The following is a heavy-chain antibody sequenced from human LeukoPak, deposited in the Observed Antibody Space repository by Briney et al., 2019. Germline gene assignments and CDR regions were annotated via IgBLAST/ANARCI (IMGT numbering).Heavy chain of an antibody. CDR3: ARELAGAYFDY. V-gene: IGHV4-4*02. D-gene: IGHD6-19*01. CDR1: GGSISSSNG. Sequence: PSGPLSLTCAVCGGSISSSNGWGRVRPRQGKGLEWIGEICHSGSTNCKPSLRRLLTISVDKSKNQFSLKLSSVTAADTAVYYCARELAGAYFDYGGQGTLVTVSS. J-gene: IGHJ4*02. CDR2: ICHSGST.